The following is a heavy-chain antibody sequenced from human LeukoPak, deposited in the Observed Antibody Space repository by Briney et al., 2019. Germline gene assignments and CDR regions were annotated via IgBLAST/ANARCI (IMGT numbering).Heavy chain of an antibody. D-gene: IGHD3-22*01. CDR1: GGSISSYY. Sequence: SETLSLTCTVSGGSISSYYWSWIRQPPGKGLEWIGEINHSGSTNYNPSLKGRVTISLDSSRNQFSLKLNSLTAADTALYYCASKDITSYHYGALDMWGQGTMVIVSS. V-gene: IGHV4-34*01. J-gene: IGHJ3*02. CDR2: INHSGST. CDR3: ASKDITSYHYGALDM.